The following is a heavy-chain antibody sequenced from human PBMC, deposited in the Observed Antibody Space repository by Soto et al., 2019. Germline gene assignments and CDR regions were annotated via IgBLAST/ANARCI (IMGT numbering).Heavy chain of an antibody. CDR1: GGSISSGGYY. D-gene: IGHD2-15*01. CDR3: ARAGPISPTLIVVVVAASNDAFDI. J-gene: IGHJ3*02. CDR2: IYYSGST. Sequence: PSETLSLNCTVSGGSISSGGYYWSWIRQHPGKGLEWIGYIYYSGSTYYNPSLKSRVTISVDTSKNQFSLKLSSVTAADTAVYYCARAGPISPTLIVVVVAASNDAFDIWGQGTMVTVSS. V-gene: IGHV4-31*03.